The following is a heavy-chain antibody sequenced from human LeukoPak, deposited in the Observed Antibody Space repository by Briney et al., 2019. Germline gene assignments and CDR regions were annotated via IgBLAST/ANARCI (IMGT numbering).Heavy chain of an antibody. V-gene: IGHV3-33*06. Sequence: QPGRSLRLSCAASGFTFSSYGMHWVRQAPGKGLEWVAVIWYDGSNKYYADSVKGRFTISRDNSKNTLYLQMNSLRAEDTAVYYCAKDRFLGWSGLDYWGQGTLVTVSS. D-gene: IGHD3-3*01. CDR3: AKDRFLGWSGLDY. J-gene: IGHJ4*02. CDR1: GFTFSSYG. CDR2: IWYDGSNK.